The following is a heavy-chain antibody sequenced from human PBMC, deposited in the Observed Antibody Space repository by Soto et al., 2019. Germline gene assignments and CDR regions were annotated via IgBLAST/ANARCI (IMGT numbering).Heavy chain of an antibody. Sequence: SETLSLTCTVSGGYISSYYWSWIRQPPGKGLEWIGYIYYSGSTNYNPSLKSRVTISVDTSKNQFSLKLSSVTAADTAVYYCARDNYCSSPSCYADAFDIWGQGTMVTVSS. CDR3: ARDNYCSSPSCYADAFDI. V-gene: IGHV4-59*01. CDR1: GGYISSYY. J-gene: IGHJ3*02. CDR2: IYYSGST. D-gene: IGHD2-2*01.